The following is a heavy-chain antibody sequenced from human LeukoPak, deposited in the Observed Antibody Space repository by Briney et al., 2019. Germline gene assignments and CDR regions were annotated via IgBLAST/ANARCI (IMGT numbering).Heavy chain of an antibody. CDR1: GGSFSNSY. D-gene: IGHD4-17*01. J-gene: IGHJ4*02. Sequence: SETLSLTCGVYGGSFSNSYWSWIRQAPGKGLEWIGEIHERGSTNYSPSLKSRVTILADTSKKQFSLQLTSVTAADTAVYYCARGLSNPTVTTMYFDHWGQGTLVPVSS. CDR2: IHERGST. CDR3: ARGLSNPTVTTMYFDH. V-gene: IGHV4-34*01.